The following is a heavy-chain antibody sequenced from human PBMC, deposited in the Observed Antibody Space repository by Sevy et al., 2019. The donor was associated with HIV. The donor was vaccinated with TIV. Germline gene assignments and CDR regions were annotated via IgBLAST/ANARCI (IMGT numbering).Heavy chain of an antibody. CDR1: GFTFSNYA. CDR3: AREGCSKPHDY. V-gene: IGHV3-23*01. CDR2: FSFGCGKI. Sequence: GGSLRLSCAASGFTFSNYAMSWVRQAPGKGLEWVSTFSFGCGKINYADSVKGLFTISRDNSKNTLHLQMNSLRAEDTALYYCAREGCSKPHDYWGQGTLVTVSS. J-gene: IGHJ4*02. D-gene: IGHD2-2*01.